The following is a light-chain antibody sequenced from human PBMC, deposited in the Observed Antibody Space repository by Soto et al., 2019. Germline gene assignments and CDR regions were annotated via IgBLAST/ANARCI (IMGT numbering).Light chain of an antibody. CDR1: SSDVGPYNR. Sequence: QSALTQPASVSGSPGQSITISCTGTSSDVGPYNRVSWYQQPPGTAPKLIIYEVSNRPSGVPDRFSGSKSGNTASLTISGLQTEDEADYYCSSYTTSSTWVFGGGTKLTVL. CDR3: SSYTTSSTWV. CDR2: EVS. V-gene: IGLV2-18*02. J-gene: IGLJ3*02.